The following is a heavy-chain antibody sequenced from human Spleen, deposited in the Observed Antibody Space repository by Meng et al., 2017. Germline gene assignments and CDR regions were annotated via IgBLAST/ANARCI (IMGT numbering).Heavy chain of an antibody. Sequence: SETLSLTCTVSGGSISSYYWSWIRQPAGKGLEWIGRIYTSGSTNYNPSLKSRVTMSVDTSKNQFSLKLSSVTAADTAVYYCARDKTTVTTFVSYYYGLDVWGQGTTVTVSS. CDR3: ARDKTTVTTFVSYYYGLDV. D-gene: IGHD4-17*01. J-gene: IGHJ6*02. CDR2: IYTSGST. V-gene: IGHV4-4*07. CDR1: GGSISSYY.